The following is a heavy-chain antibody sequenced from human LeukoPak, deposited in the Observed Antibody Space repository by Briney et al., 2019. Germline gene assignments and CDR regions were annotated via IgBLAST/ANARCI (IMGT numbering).Heavy chain of an antibody. CDR3: AREVPYYFDY. D-gene: IGHD1-1*01. CDR1: GFTFSSYS. CDR2: IKQDGSEK. Sequence: PGGSLRLSCAASGFTFSSYSMNWVRQAPGKGLEWVANIKQDGSEKYYVDSVKGRFTISRDNAKNSLYLQMNSLRAEDTAVYYCAREVPYYFDYWGQGTLVTVSS. J-gene: IGHJ4*02. V-gene: IGHV3-7*01.